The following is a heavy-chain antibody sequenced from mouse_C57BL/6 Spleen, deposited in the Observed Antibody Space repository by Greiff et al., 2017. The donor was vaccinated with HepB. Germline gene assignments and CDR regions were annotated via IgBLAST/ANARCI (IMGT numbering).Heavy chain of an antibody. CDR3: ARSWDQGFYAMDY. CDR2: INPSSGYT. CDR1: GYTFTSYW. J-gene: IGHJ4*01. D-gene: IGHD4-1*01. Sequence: VQLQQSGAELAKPGASVKLSCKASGYTFTSYWMHWVKQRPGQGLEWIGYINPSSGYTKYNQKFKDKATLTADKSSSTAYMQLSSLTYEDSAVYYCARSWDQGFYAMDYWGQRTSVTVSS. V-gene: IGHV1-7*01.